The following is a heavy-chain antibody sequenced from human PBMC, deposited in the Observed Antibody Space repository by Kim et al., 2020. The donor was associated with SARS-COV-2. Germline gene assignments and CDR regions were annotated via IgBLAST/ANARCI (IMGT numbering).Heavy chain of an antibody. CDR2: IIPIFGTA. Sequence: SVKVSCKASGGTFSSYAISWVRQAPGQGLEWMGGIIPIFGTANYAQKFQGRVTITADESTSTAYMELSSLRSEDTAVYYCGRSGSPGIAVAAVWFDPWGQGTLVTVSS. CDR1: GGTFSSYA. D-gene: IGHD6-19*01. V-gene: IGHV1-69*13. J-gene: IGHJ5*02. CDR3: GRSGSPGIAVAAVWFDP.